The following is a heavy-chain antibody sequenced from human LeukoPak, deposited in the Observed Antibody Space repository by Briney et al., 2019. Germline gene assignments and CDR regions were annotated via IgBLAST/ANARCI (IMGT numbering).Heavy chain of an antibody. Sequence: SVKVSCKASGGTFSSYAISWVRQAPGQGLEWMGGIIPIFGTANYAQKLQGRVTITADESTSTAYMELGSLRSEDTAVYYCARDGDCSGGSCYDYWGQGTLVTVSS. V-gene: IGHV1-69*01. D-gene: IGHD2-15*01. CDR1: GGTFSSYA. J-gene: IGHJ4*02. CDR3: ARDGDCSGGSCYDY. CDR2: IIPIFGTA.